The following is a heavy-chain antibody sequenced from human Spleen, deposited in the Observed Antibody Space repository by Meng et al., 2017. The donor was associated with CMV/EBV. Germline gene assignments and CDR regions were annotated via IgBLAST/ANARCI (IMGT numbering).Heavy chain of an antibody. CDR3: ALIGVAPAATWYFDP. V-gene: IGHV4-59*01. CDR1: GDSITTYY. D-gene: IGHD2-2*01. CDR2: MYYSGTT. Sequence: SETLSLTCTVSGDSITTYYWSWIRQSPGKGLEWIGYMYYSGTTNYNSSLKSRVTISVDTSKKHFSLKLSSVTAADTAVYYCALIGVAPAATWYFDPWGPGTLVTVSS. J-gene: IGHJ5*02.